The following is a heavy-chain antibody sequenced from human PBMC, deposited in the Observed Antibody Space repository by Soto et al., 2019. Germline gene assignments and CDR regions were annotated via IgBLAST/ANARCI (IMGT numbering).Heavy chain of an antibody. V-gene: IGHV4-59*11. D-gene: IGHD2-15*01. CDR1: GGSIISHY. CDR2: IHYSGST. J-gene: IGHJ4*02. Sequence: QVQLQESGPGLVKPSETLSLICSVSGGSIISHYWSRIRQPPGKGLEWIGYIHYSGSTEYNPSLKSRLTISVETSKNQFSLKLSSVTAADTAVYYCARGGWSLDYWGQGTLVTVSS. CDR3: ARGGWSLDY.